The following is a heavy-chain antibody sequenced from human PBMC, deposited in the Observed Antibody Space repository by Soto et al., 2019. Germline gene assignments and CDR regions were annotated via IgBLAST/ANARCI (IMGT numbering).Heavy chain of an antibody. CDR3: ARDLGWAFDS. CDR1: GVTFSTFS. J-gene: IGHJ4*02. V-gene: IGHV3-48*02. D-gene: IGHD6-19*01. Sequence: EVQLVESGGGSVQPGGSLRLSCAASGVTFSTFSMNWVRQAPGRGLEWISYISGGGRPISYADSVKGRFTISRDNAKNSLYLQMDSLTDEDPAVYYCARDLGWAFDSWGQGTLVTVSS. CDR2: ISGGGRPI.